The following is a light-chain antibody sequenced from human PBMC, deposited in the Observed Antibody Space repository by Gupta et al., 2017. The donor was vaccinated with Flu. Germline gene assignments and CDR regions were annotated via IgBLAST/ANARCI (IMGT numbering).Light chain of an antibody. V-gene: IGKV2-30*01. Sequence: DVVMTQSPLPVPVTLGQPASISCRSSQSLGYKNGINYLNWLQQRPGQTPRRIIYEVSMRDSGATGGFGGGGEDNDFTHKSSLGEDEGGGAYYDKRCTHPWTFGQGTKVEI. CDR3: KRCTHPWT. CDR1: QSLGYKNGINY. CDR2: EVS. J-gene: IGKJ2*02.